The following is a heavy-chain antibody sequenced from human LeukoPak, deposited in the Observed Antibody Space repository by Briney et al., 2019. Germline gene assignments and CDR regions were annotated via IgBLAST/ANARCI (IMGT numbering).Heavy chain of an antibody. J-gene: IGHJ4*02. D-gene: IGHD3-10*01. CDR2: ISYDGSA. Sequence: GGSLRLSSAASGFTFSSFAMHWLRQAPGKGPEWAAVISYDGSAKYADSVKGRFTISRDNSKNTLYLQMNSLRAEDTAAYYCAKGSRAQGYYFDFWGQGTLVTVSS. V-gene: IGHV3-30*18. CDR3: AKGSRAQGYYFDF. CDR1: GFTFSSFA.